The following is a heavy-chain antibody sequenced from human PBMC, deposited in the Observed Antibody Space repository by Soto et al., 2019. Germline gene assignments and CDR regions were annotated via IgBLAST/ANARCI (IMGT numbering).Heavy chain of an antibody. D-gene: IGHD3-16*01. J-gene: IGHJ6*03. CDR2: ISWNSGSI. CDR3: AKALRSDYYYMDV. Sequence: EVQLVESGGDLVQPGRSLRLSCAASGFTFDDYAMHWVRQTPGKGLEWVSGISWNSGSIGYADSVKGRFTISRDNAKNSLYLQMNSLRAEDTALYYCAKALRSDYYYMDVWGKGTTVTVSS. V-gene: IGHV3-9*01. CDR1: GFTFDDYA.